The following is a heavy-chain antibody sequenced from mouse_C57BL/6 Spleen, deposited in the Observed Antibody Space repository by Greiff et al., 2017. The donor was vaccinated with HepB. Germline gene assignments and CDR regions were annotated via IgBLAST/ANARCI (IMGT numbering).Heavy chain of an antibody. CDR3: ARNSSRWGYAMDY. D-gene: IGHD2-3*01. J-gene: IGHJ4*01. V-gene: IGHV2-9-1*01. Sequence: VKLMESGPGLVAPSQSLSITCTVSGFSLTSYAISWVRQPPGKGLEWLGVIWTGGGTNYNSALKSRLSISKDNSKSQVFLKMNSLQTDDTARYYCARNSSRWGYAMDYWGQGTSVTVSS. CDR1: GFSLTSYA. CDR2: IWTGGGT.